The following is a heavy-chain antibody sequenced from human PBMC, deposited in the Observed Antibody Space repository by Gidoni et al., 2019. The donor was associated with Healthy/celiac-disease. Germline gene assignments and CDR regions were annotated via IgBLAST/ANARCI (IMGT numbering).Heavy chain of an antibody. CDR3: ARDLRAEWIGWFDP. D-gene: IGHD3-10*01. Sequence: QLHLQESGPGLVKPSETLSLTCTVSGGSISSSSYYWGWIRQPPGKGLEWIGSIYYSGSTYYNPSLKSRVTISVDTSKNQFSLKLSSVTAADTAVYYCARDLRAEWIGWFDPWGQGTLVTVSS. J-gene: IGHJ5*02. CDR1: GGSISSSSYY. V-gene: IGHV4-39*07. CDR2: IYYSGST.